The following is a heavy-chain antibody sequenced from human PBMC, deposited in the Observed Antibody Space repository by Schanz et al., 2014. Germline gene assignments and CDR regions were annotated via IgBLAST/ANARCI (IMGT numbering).Heavy chain of an antibody. J-gene: IGHJ3*01. Sequence: EVQLVESGGGLIQPGGSLRLSCAVSGFSVSTNYMSWVRQAPGKGLEWVSSIYINSGSTNYADSVKGRFIISRDSSKNTLFLQMNSLRAEDTAVYFCARDEGRDDYNLAFDVWGQGTLVTVSS. CDR3: ARDEGRDDYNLAFDV. CDR2: IYINSGST. V-gene: IGHV3-53*01. CDR1: GFSVSTNY. D-gene: IGHD4-4*01.